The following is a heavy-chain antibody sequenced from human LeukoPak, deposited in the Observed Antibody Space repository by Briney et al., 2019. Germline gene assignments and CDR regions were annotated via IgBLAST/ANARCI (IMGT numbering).Heavy chain of an antibody. Sequence: SETLSLTCTVSGGSISSYYWSWIRQPPGKGLEWIGYIYYSGSTNYNPSLKSRVTISVDTSKNQFSLKLSSVTAADTAVYYCARRGRGLPLDYWGQGTLVTVSS. D-gene: IGHD2-15*01. CDR3: ARRGRGLPLDY. V-gene: IGHV4-59*08. J-gene: IGHJ4*02. CDR2: IYYSGST. CDR1: GGSISSYY.